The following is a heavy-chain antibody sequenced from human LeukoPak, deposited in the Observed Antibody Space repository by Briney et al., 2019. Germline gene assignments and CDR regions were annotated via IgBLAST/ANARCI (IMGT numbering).Heavy chain of an antibody. J-gene: IGHJ4*02. CDR1: GYSISSGYY. Sequence: SETLSLTCTVSGYSISSGYYWGWIRQPPGKGLEWIGSIYHSGSTYYNPSLKSRVTISVDTSKNQFSLKLSSVTAADTAVYYCARGRPQDSNDYYASLDYWGQGILVSVSS. V-gene: IGHV4-38-2*02. D-gene: IGHD3-22*01. CDR2: IYHSGST. CDR3: ARGRPQDSNDYYASLDY.